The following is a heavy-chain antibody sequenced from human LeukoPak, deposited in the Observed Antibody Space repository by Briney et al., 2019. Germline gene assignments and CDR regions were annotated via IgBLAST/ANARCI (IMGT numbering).Heavy chain of an antibody. V-gene: IGHV3-74*01. CDR2: INSDGSST. J-gene: IGHJ6*03. CDR3: GRDHRGYSYGSEEYHYYYMDV. Sequence: GGSLRLSCAASGFTFSSYWMHWVRQAPGKGLVWVSRINSDGSSTSYADSVKGRFTISRDNAKNTLYLQMNSLRAEDTAVYYCGRDHRGYSYGSEEYHYYYMDVWGKGTTVTVSS. CDR1: GFTFSSYW. D-gene: IGHD5-18*01.